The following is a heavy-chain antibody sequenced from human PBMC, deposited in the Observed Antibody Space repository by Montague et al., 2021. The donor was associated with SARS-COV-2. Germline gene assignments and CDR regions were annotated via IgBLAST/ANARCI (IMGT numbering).Heavy chain of an antibody. Sequence: CAISGDSVSSNSAARNWIRQSPSRGLEWLGRTYYRSKWYNDYAVSVKSRITINPDTSKNQFSLQLNSVTPEDTAVYYCARDGGLYSRSWYLGYFDYWGQGTLVTVSS. V-gene: IGHV6-1*01. CDR3: ARDGGLYSRSWYLGYFDY. CDR1: GDSVSSNSAA. D-gene: IGHD6-13*01. J-gene: IGHJ4*02. CDR2: TYYRSKWYN.